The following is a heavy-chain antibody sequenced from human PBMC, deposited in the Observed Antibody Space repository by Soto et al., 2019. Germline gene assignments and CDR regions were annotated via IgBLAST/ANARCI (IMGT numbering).Heavy chain of an antibody. V-gene: IGHV4-39*01. Sequence: SETLSLTCTVSGGSVSNNNYYWGWIRQPPGKGLEWIGSIYYSGSTYYNPSLRSRVTISVGPSENQFSLKLRSVTAADTAVYYCARGKVYCSGGSCYRVYYFDYWGQGTLVTVSS. D-gene: IGHD2-15*01. CDR2: IYYSGST. J-gene: IGHJ4*02. CDR3: ARGKVYCSGGSCYRVYYFDY. CDR1: GGSVSNNNYY.